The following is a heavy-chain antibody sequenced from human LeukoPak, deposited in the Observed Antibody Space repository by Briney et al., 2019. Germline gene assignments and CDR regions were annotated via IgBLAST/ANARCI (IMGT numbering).Heavy chain of an antibody. CDR2: INPNSGGT. CDR1: GYTFTGYY. CDR3: AREDIVVVVARMDV. D-gene: IGHD2-15*01. V-gene: IGHV1-2*02. Sequence: ASVKVSRKASGYTFTGYYMHWVRQAPGQGLEWMGWINPNSGGTNYAQKFQGRVTMTRDTSISTAYMELSRLRSDDTAVYYCAREDIVVVVARMDVWGQGTTVTVSS. J-gene: IGHJ6*02.